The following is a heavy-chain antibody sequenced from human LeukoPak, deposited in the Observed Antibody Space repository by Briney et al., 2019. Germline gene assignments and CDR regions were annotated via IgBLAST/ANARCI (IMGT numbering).Heavy chain of an antibody. V-gene: IGHV4-31*03. D-gene: IGHD3-22*01. CDR1: GGSISSGGYC. Sequence: PSETLSLTCTVPGGSISSGGYCWSWIRQHPGKCLEWIGYIYYSGSTYYNPYRKSRVTISVDTSKNQFSLKLSSVTAADTAVYYCARLDYDSSGYNYWGQGTLVTVSS. CDR3: ARLDYDSSGYNY. J-gene: IGHJ4*02. CDR2: IYYSGST.